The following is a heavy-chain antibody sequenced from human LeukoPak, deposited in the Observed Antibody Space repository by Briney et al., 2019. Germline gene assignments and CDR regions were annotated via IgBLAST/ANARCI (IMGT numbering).Heavy chain of an antibody. D-gene: IGHD4-11*01. J-gene: IGHJ4*02. CDR2: ISWDGGST. CDR3: AKDITPSSKSGYFDY. Sequence: QSGGSLRLSCAASGFTFDDYTMHWVRQAPGKGLEWVSLISWDGGSTYYADSVEGRFTISRDNSKNSLYLQMNSLRTEDTALYYCAKDITPSSKSGYFDYWGQGTLVTVSS. V-gene: IGHV3-43*01. CDR1: GFTFDDYT.